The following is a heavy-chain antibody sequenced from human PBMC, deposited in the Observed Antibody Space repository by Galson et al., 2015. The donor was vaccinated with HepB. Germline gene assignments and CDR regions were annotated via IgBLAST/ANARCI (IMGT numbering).Heavy chain of an antibody. CDR1: GFTVGSNY. J-gene: IGHJ4*02. V-gene: IGHV3-66*01. CDR3: ARVNDRWFVDY. Sequence: SLRLSCAASGFTVGSNYMSWVRQAPGKGLEWVSVIYSGGSTYYADSVKGRFTISRDNSKNTLYLQMNSLRAEDTAVYYCARVNDRWFVDYWGQGTLVTVSS. CDR2: IYSGGST. D-gene: IGHD2-15*01.